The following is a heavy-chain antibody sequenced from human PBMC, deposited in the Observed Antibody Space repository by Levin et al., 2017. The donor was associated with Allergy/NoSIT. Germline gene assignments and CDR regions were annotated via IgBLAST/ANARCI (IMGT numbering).Heavy chain of an antibody. V-gene: IGHV3-30*04. CDR3: ARDESTYYYDSSGYLDYYYGMDV. J-gene: IGHJ6*02. D-gene: IGHD3-22*01. Sequence: GGSLRLSCAASGFTFSSYAMHWVRQAPGKGLEWVAVISYDGSNKYYADSVKGRFTISRDNSKNTLYLQMNSLRAEDTAVYYCARDESTYYYDSSGYLDYYYGMDVWGQGTTVTVSS. CDR1: GFTFSSYA. CDR2: ISYDGSNK.